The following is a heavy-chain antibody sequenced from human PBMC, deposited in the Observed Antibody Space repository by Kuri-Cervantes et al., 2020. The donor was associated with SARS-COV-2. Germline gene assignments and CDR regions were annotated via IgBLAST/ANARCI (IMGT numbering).Heavy chain of an antibody. CDR2: MNPNSGNT. V-gene: IGHV1-8*03. J-gene: IGHJ3*02. Sequence: ASVKVSCKASGYTFSSYDINWVRQATGQGLEWMGWMNPNSGNTGYAQKFQGRVTITRNTSISTAYMELSSLRSEDTAVYYCATSPQGAWANWAFDIWGQGTMVTVSS. CDR3: ATSPQGAWANWAFDI. D-gene: IGHD1-26*01. CDR1: GYTFSSYD.